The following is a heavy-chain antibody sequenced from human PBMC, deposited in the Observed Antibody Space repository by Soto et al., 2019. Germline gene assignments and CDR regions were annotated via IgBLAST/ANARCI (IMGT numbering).Heavy chain of an antibody. D-gene: IGHD4-17*01. CDR3: PRVVYGVDDLSY. CDR2: IYYSGST. J-gene: IGHJ4*02. Sequence: SETLSLTCTVSGAPISSGDYYWYWVRQAPGKGLEWVGYIYYSGSTYYNPSLKRRLDISLDVSRNQFSLRLTSVTASDTAVYFCPRVVYGVDDLSYWARG. V-gene: IGHV4-30-4*01. CDR1: GAPISSGDYY.